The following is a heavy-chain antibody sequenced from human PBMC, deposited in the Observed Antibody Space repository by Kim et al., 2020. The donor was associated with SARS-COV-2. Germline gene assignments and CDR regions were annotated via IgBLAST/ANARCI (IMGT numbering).Heavy chain of an antibody. D-gene: IGHD4-17*01. J-gene: IGHJ5*02. CDR3: ARGYGAAGYNWFDT. V-gene: IGHV5-51*01. Sequence: SPSFQGQVTISVDTSISTAFLQWGSLEASDTAMYYCARGYGAAGYNWFDTWGQGTLVTVSS.